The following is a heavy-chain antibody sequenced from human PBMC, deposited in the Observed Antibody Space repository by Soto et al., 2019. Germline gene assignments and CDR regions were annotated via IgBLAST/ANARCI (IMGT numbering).Heavy chain of an antibody. CDR3: ARGAYSSSWYDNYYGMDV. J-gene: IGHJ6*02. Sequence: GGSLRLSCAASGFTFSSYGMHWVRQAPGKGLEWVAVIWYDGSNKYYADSVKGRFTISRDNSKKTLYLQMNSLRAEDTAVYYCARGAYSSSWYDNYYGMDVWGQGTTVTVSS. CDR2: IWYDGSNK. CDR1: GFTFSSYG. V-gene: IGHV3-33*01. D-gene: IGHD6-13*01.